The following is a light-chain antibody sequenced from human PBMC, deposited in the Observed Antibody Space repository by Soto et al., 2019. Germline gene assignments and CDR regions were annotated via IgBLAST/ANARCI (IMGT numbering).Light chain of an antibody. CDR3: QQYNNWRLT. CDR2: GAS. V-gene: IGKV3-15*01. Sequence: EIVLTQSPGTLSLSPGERATLSCRASQSVSSSYLAWYQQKPGQAPRLLIYGASTRATGIPARFSGSGSGTEFTLTISSLQSVDFAVYYCQQYNNWRLTFGGGTKVEIK. J-gene: IGKJ4*01. CDR1: QSVSSSY.